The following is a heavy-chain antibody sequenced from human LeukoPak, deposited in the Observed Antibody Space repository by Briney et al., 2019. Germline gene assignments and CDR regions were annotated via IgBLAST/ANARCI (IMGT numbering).Heavy chain of an antibody. D-gene: IGHD3-10*01. V-gene: IGHV4-59*08. CDR1: GGSISSYY. CDR2: IYYSGST. J-gene: IGHJ5*02. Sequence: TSETLSLTCTVSGGSISSYYWSWIRQPPGKGLEWIGYIYYSGSTNYNPSLKSRVTISVDTSKNQFSLKLSSVTAADTAVYYCARQGGSGSYYQSWGQGTLVTVSS. CDR3: ARQGGSGSYYQS.